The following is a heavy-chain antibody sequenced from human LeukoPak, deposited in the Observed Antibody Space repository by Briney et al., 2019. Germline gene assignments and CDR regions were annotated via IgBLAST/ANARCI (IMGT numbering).Heavy chain of an antibody. CDR2: IYYTGST. CDR3: ARQQLSQLYYFDN. Sequence: SETLSLTCTVTGGSISSYYWSWIRQPPGKGLGWIGYIYYTGSTNYNPSLKSRVTISVDTSKNQFSLKLSSVTAADTAVYYCARQQLSQLYYFDNWGQGTLVTVSS. D-gene: IGHD6-13*01. J-gene: IGHJ4*02. V-gene: IGHV4-59*01. CDR1: GGSISSYY.